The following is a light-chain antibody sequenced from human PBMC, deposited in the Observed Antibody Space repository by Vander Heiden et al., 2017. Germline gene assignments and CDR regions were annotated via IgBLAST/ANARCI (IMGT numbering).Light chain of an antibody. CDR2: QDK. J-gene: IGLJ1*01. CDR3: QAWDSSTFYV. CDR1: KLGDKN. V-gene: IGLV3-1*01. Sequence: SYELTQPPSVSVSPGQTATITCSGDKLGDKNVCWYQQKPGKSPVLVIYQDKKRPAGIPERFAGSNSGNTATLSISGTQAMDEADYYCQAWDSSTFYVFGTGTRVTVL.